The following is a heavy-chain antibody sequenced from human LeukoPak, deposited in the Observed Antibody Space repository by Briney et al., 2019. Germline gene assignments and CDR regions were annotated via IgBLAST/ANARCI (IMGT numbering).Heavy chain of an antibody. CDR1: GYTFTGYY. D-gene: IGHD1-26*01. CDR3: ARAPPCSGSYRFDY. J-gene: IGHJ4*02. CDR2: INPNSGGT. Sequence: GASVKVSCKASGYTFTGYYMHWVRQAPGQGLEWMGWINPNSGGTNYAQKFQGRVTMTRDTSISTAYMELSRLRSDDTAVYYCARAPPCSGSYRFDYWGQGTLVTVSS. V-gene: IGHV1-2*02.